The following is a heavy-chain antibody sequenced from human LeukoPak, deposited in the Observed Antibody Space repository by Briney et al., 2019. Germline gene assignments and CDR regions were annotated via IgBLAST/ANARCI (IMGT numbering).Heavy chain of an antibody. CDR3: ARVGYYYYYGMDV. V-gene: IGHV5-51*01. CDR1: GYSFTSYW. CDR2: IYPGDSDT. J-gene: IGHJ6*04. Sequence: GESLRISCKGSGYSFTSYWIGWVRQMPGKGLEWMGIIYPGDSDTRYSPSFQGQVSISADKSISTAYLQWSSLKASDTAMYYCARVGYYYYYGMDVWGKGTTVTVSS.